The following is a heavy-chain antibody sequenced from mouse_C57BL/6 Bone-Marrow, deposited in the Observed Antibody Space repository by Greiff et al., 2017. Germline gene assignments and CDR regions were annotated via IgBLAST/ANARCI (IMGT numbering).Heavy chain of an antibody. D-gene: IGHD2-4*01. CDR1: GYTFTSYW. V-gene: IGHV1-53*01. CDR2: INPSNGGT. CDR3: ARWSLYDYDWYFDV. J-gene: IGHJ1*03. Sequence: QVQLQQPGTELVKPGASVKLSCKASGYTFTSYWMHWVKQRPGQGLEWIGNINPSNGGTNYNEKFKSKATLTVDKSSSTAYMQLSSLTSEDSAVYYCARWSLYDYDWYFDVWGTGTTVTVSS.